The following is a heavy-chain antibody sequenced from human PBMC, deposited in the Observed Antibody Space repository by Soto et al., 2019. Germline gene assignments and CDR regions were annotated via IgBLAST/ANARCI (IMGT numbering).Heavy chain of an antibody. D-gene: IGHD2-2*01. V-gene: IGHV3-23*01. CDR2: ISGSGGST. CDR1: GFTFSSYA. Sequence: GGSLRLSCAASGFTFSSYAMSWVRQAPGKGLEWVSAISGSGGSTYYADSVKGRFTISRDNSKNTLYLQMNSLRAEDTAVYYCARDFTREDCISTSCYYYYGMDVWGQGTTVTVSS. CDR3: ARDFTREDCISTSCYYYYGMDV. J-gene: IGHJ6*02.